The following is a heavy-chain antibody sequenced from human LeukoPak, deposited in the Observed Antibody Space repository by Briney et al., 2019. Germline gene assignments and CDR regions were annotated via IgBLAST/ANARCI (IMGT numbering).Heavy chain of an antibody. CDR2: MNPNSGNT. Sequence: GASVKVSCKASGYTFTSYDINWVRQATGQGLEWMGWMNPNSGNTGYARKFQGRVTMTRNTSISTAYMELSSLRSEDTAVYYCARTPLLVRGVYYYYYGMDVWGQGTTVTVSS. D-gene: IGHD3-10*01. CDR3: ARTPLLVRGVYYYYYGMDV. J-gene: IGHJ6*02. CDR1: GYTFTSYD. V-gene: IGHV1-8*01.